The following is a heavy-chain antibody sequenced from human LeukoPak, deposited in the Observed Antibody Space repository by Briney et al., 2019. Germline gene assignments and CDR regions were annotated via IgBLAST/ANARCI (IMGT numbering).Heavy chain of an antibody. D-gene: IGHD3-10*01. CDR3: AKNSAGEENGSGSLWRRHYYYYYYMDV. J-gene: IGHJ6*03. CDR1: GFTFSSYG. CDR2: IRYDGSIK. V-gene: IGHV3-30*02. Sequence: GGSLRLSCAASGFTFSSYGMHWVRQARGKGLDCVAFIRYDGSIKHYADSLEGRFTISRHNSKNTLYLQMNSLRAEATAVYYCAKNSAGEENGSGSLWRRHYYYYYYMDVWGKGTTVTVSS.